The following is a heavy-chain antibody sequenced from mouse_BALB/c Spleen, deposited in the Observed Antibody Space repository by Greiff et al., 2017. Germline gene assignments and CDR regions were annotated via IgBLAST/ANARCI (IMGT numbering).Heavy chain of an antibody. CDR1: GYSITSDYV. V-gene: IGHV3-2*02. CDR3: ARCDYGLSYFDY. D-gene: IGHD1-2*01. CDR2: ISYSGST. J-gene: IGHJ2*01. Sequence: EVQLQESGPGLVKPSQSLSLTCTVTGYSITSDYVWNWIRQFPGNKLEWMGYISYSGSTSYNPSLKSRISITRDTSKNQFFLQLNSVTTEDTATYCCARCDYGLSYFDYWGQGTTLTVSS.